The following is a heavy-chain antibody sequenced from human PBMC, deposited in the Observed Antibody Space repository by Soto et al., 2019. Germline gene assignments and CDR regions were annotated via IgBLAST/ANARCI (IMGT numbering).Heavy chain of an antibody. Sequence: QVQLQQSGAEVKRPGSSVKVSCKASGVSFNSYGFAWVRQAPGQGLEWLGKITPALHLTNYAQSIQGRVTITADTSTSTHYLELTRPTSKDTAVYYCAWMKMARLDHWGQGTLVTVSS. CDR3: AWMKMARLDH. J-gene: IGHJ4*02. CDR1: GVSFNSYG. V-gene: IGHV1-69*09. D-gene: IGHD2-2*03. CDR2: ITPALHLT.